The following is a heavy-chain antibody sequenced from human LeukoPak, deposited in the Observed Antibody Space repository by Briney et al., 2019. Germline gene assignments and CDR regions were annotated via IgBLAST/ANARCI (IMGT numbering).Heavy chain of an antibody. CDR1: GFTFSNYW. CDR3: ARVSDWNFNY. Sequence: PRGSLRLSCAVSGFTFSNYWMHWVRQAPGKGLVWVARINSVGRSTNYGDSVKGRFTISRDNAKNTLYLQMNSLRAEDTAVYYCARVSDWNFNYWGQGTLVTVSS. D-gene: IGHD3/OR15-3a*01. J-gene: IGHJ4*02. CDR2: INSVGRST. V-gene: IGHV3-74*01.